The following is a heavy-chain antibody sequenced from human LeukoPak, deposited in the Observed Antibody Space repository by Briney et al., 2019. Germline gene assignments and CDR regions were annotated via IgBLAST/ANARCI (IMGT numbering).Heavy chain of an antibody. CDR2: IYYSGST. CDR3: ARAGYSYGNPYYYYMDV. Sequence: KSSETLSLTCTVSGGSISSYYWSWIRQPPGKGLEWIGYIYYSGSTYYSSSLKSRVIISVDTSKNQFSLKLSSVTAADTAVYYCARAGYSYGNPYYYYMDVWGKGTTVTVSS. J-gene: IGHJ6*03. CDR1: GGSISSYY. V-gene: IGHV4-59*12. D-gene: IGHD5-18*01.